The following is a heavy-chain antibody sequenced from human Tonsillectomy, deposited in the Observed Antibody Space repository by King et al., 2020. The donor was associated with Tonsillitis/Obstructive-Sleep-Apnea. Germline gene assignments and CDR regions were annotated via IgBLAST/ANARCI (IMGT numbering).Heavy chain of an antibody. Sequence: VQLVESGGGVVQPGRSLRLSCAASGFTFSNYAIHWVRQAPGKGLEWVAVISYDGSNKYYAAPVKGRFPISRDNSKNTLDLQMNRLGAEDTAIYYCAREGIYGSRGYVDAFFIWGQGKMVTLSS. CDR3: AREGIYGSRGYVDAFFI. J-gene: IGHJ3*02. CDR1: GFTFSNYA. V-gene: IGHV3-30*04. D-gene: IGHD3-22*01. CDR2: ISYDGSNK.